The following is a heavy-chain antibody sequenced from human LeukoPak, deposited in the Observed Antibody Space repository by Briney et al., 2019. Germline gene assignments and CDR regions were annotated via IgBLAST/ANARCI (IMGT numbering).Heavy chain of an antibody. CDR2: ISYDGSNK. D-gene: IGHD4-23*01. Sequence: GGSLRLSCAASGFTFSSYGMHWVRQAPGKGLEWVAVISYDGSNKYYADSVKGRFTISRGNSKNTLYLQMNSLRAEDTAVYYCAKVGVCLTTVVTLYYYYYYGMDVWGQGTTVTVSS. V-gene: IGHV3-30*18. J-gene: IGHJ6*02. CDR3: AKVGVCLTTVVTLYYYYYYGMDV. CDR1: GFTFSSYG.